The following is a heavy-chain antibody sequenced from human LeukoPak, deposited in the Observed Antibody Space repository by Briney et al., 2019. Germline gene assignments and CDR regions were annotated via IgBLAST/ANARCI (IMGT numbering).Heavy chain of an antibody. D-gene: IGHD4-17*01. CDR3: AKDLYGDWGH. J-gene: IGHJ4*02. Sequence: GGSLRLSCAASGFTVSSNYMSWVRQAPGKGLEWVSVIYSGGSTYYADSVKGRFTISRDKSKNTLYLQMNSLRAEDTAVYYCAKDLYGDWGHWGQGTLVTVSS. CDR2: IYSGGST. CDR1: GFTVSSNY. V-gene: IGHV3-53*05.